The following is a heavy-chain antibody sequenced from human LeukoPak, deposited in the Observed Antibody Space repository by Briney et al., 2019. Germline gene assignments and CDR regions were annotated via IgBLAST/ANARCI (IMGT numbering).Heavy chain of an antibody. D-gene: IGHD1-26*01. CDR1: GGSFSGYY. CDR2: INHSGST. V-gene: IGHV4-34*01. Sequence: PSETLSLTCAVYGGSFSGYYWSWIRQPPGKGLEWIGEINHSGSTNYNPSLKSRVTISVDTSKNQFSLKLSSVTAADTAVYYWARDKSGSYHFDYWGQGTLVTVSS. CDR3: ARDKSGSYHFDY. J-gene: IGHJ4*02.